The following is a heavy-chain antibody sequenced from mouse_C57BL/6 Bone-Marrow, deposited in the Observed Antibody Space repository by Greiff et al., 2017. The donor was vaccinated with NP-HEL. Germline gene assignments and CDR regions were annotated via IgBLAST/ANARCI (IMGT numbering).Heavy chain of an antibody. V-gene: IGHV1-82*01. CDR2: IYPGDGDT. CDR3: ARTLGY. CDR1: GYAFSSSW. J-gene: IGHJ2*01. Sequence: LVESGASVKISCKASGYAFSSSWMNWVKQRPGKGLEWIGRIYPGDGDTNYNGKFKGKATLTADKSSSTAYMQLSSLTSEDSAVYFCARTLGYWGQGTTLTVSS.